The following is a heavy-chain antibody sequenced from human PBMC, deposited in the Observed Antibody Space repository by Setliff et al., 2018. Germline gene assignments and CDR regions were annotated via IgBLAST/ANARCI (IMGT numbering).Heavy chain of an antibody. Sequence: PSETLSLTCTVYGVSFSDYYWGWVRQSPGKGLDWIGEINHSGTTNYDPSLEGRISISVDTSKRQFSLKLTSVTAADTAVYYCARYIPSAGCFDPWGQGALVTVSS. CDR3: ARYIPSAGCFDP. D-gene: IGHD2-21*01. CDR2: INHSGTT. CDR1: GVSFSDYY. V-gene: IGHV4-34*10. J-gene: IGHJ5*02.